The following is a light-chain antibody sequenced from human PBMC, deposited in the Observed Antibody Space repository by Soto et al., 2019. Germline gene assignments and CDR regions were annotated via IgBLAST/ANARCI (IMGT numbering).Light chain of an antibody. CDR2: AAS. J-gene: IGKJ3*01. V-gene: IGKV1-27*01. CDR1: QVISTN. Sequence: DIQMTQSPSALSASVGDRVTITCRASQVISTNLAWYQQKPGKVPKLLIYAASTLQSGVPSWFSGSGSGTDFTLTISSLQPEDTTTDYCQKYSGVPFTFGAATSVDIK. CDR3: QKYSGVPFT.